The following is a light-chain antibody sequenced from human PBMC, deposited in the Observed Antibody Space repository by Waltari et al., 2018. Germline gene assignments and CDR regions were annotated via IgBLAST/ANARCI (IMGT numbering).Light chain of an antibody. CDR3: MQGTHWPWT. J-gene: IGKJ1*01. CDR1: QSLVHSDGNTY. Sequence: DVVMTQSPLSLPFTLVQPASTPCISSQSLVHSDGNTYLNWFHQRPGQSPRRLIYKVSIREPGVPERFSGSGSGTDFTLKISGVEAEDVGLYYCMQGTHWPWTFGQGTMVDIK. CDR2: KVS. V-gene: IGKV2-30*02.